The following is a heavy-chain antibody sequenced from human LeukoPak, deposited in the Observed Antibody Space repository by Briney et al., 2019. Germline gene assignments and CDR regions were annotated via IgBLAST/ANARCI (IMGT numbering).Heavy chain of an antibody. D-gene: IGHD2-15*01. Sequence: TGGSLRLSCAASGFTVSSNYMSWVRQAPGKGLEWVSVIYSGGSTYYADSAKGRFTISRDNSKNTLYLQMNSLRAEDTAVYYCARDGISPFDYWGQGTLVTVSS. J-gene: IGHJ4*02. CDR3: ARDGISPFDY. CDR2: IYSGGST. CDR1: GFTVSSNY. V-gene: IGHV3-53*01.